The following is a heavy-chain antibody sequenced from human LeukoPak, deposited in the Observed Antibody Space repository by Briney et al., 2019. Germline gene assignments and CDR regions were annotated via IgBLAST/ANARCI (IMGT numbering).Heavy chain of an antibody. CDR2: ISYDGSNK. CDR3: ARARGGYWMATILDY. J-gene: IGHJ4*02. Sequence: PGGSLRLSCAASGFTFSSYAMHWVRQAPGKGLEWVAVISYDGSNKYYADSVKGRFTISRDNSKNTLYLQMNSLRAEDTAVYYCARARGGYWMATILDYWGQGTLVTVSS. V-gene: IGHV3-30-3*01. D-gene: IGHD5-24*01. CDR1: GFTFSSYA.